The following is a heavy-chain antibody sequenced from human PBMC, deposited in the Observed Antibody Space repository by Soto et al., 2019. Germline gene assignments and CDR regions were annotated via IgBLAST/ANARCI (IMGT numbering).Heavy chain of an antibody. V-gene: IGHV3-30-3*01. CDR2: ISYDGSNK. Sequence: QVQLVESGGGVVQPGRSLRLSCAASGFTFSNYAMHLVRQAPGKGLEWVAVISYDGSNKFYAEFMKGRFTISRDNSKNTLFLQMNSLRPEYTAVYYCATEASSSGNPINPSFDYWGQGSLGTVSS. D-gene: IGHD6-6*01. CDR3: ATEASSSGNPINPSFDY. J-gene: IGHJ4*02. CDR1: GFTFSNYA.